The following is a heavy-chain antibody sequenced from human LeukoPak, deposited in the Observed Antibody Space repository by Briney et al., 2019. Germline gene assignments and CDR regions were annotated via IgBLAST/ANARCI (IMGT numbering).Heavy chain of an antibody. J-gene: IGHJ4*02. CDR2: ISGGGGST. CDR1: GFTFSSYA. V-gene: IGHV3-23*01. D-gene: IGHD2-15*01. Sequence: GGSLRLSCVASGFTFSSYAMTWVRQAPGKGLEWVSDISGGGGSTYYADSVKGRFTISRDNSKNTLYLQISSLRAEDTAVYYCAKRTPSVGFDYWGQGTLVTVSS. CDR3: AKRTPSVGFDY.